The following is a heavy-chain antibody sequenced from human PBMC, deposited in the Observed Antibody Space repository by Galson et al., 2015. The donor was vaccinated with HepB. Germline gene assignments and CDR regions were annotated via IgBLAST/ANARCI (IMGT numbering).Heavy chain of an antibody. Sequence: SCKASGFTFTSSAVQWVRQARGQRLEWIGWIVVGSGNTNYAQKFQERVTITRDMSTSTAYMELSSLRSEDTAVYYCAADTREDDFWSGYWNYYYYGMDVWGQGTTVTVSS. CDR3: AADTREDDFWSGYWNYYYYGMDV. CDR1: GFTFTSSA. CDR2: IVVGSGNT. J-gene: IGHJ6*02. D-gene: IGHD3-3*01. V-gene: IGHV1-58*01.